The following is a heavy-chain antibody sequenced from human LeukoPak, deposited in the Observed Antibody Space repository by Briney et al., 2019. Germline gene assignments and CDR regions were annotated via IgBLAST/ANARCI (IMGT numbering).Heavy chain of an antibody. V-gene: IGHV4-59*01. CDR1: GGSISSYY. CDR2: IYYSGST. CDR3: ARGVCSSTSCPFDY. D-gene: IGHD2-2*01. Sequence: SETLSLTCTVSGGSISSYYWSWIRQPPGKGLEWIGYIYYSGSTNYNPSLKSRVTISVDTSKNQFSLKLSSVTAADTAVYYCARGVCSSTSCPFDYWGQGTLVTVPS. J-gene: IGHJ4*02.